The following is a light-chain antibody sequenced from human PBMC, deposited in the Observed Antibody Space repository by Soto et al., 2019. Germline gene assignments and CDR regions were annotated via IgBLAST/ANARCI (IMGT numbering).Light chain of an antibody. CDR2: VAS. Sequence: AIQMTQSPSSLSASVGDRVTITCRASQSIKNDVAWYQQKPGKAPKLLIHVASTLQSGVPSRFSGSGSGTDFTLTIISLQPEDLSTYYCLQDYNYPYTFGQGTKLEI. CDR1: QSIKND. V-gene: IGKV1-6*01. CDR3: LQDYNYPYT. J-gene: IGKJ2*01.